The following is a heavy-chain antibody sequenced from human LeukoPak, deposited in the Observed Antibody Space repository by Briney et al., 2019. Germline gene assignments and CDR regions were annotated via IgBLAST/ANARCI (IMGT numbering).Heavy chain of an antibody. Sequence: SETLSLTCTVSGGSISSSSYYWGWIRQPPGKGLERIGSIYYSGSTYYNPSLKSRLTISVDTSKNQFSLKLSSVTAADTAVYYCARAGWGGYYFDYWGQGTLVTVSS. V-gene: IGHV4-39*01. CDR2: IYYSGST. CDR1: GGSISSSSYY. D-gene: IGHD3-16*01. J-gene: IGHJ4*02. CDR3: ARAGWGGYYFDY.